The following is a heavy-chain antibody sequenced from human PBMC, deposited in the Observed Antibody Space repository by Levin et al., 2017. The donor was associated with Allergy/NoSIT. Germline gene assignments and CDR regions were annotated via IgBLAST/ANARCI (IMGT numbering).Heavy chain of an antibody. CDR2: ITGGGFNT. CDR1: GFTISDYA. V-gene: IGHV3-23*01. Sequence: GGSLRLSCAVSGFTISDYAMAWVRQAPGKGREWVSVITGGGFNTYYGDSVKGRFTVSRDDSKDTLYLELNSLRAEDTAFYYCAKKQGGTSGFSFDVWGQGTMVTVSS. J-gene: IGHJ3*01. CDR3: AKKQGGTSGFSFDV. D-gene: IGHD1-1*01.